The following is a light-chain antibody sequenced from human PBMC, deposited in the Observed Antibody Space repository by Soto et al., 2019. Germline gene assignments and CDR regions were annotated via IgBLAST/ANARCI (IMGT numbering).Light chain of an antibody. J-gene: IGKJ4*01. CDR3: QHYDNLPLT. Sequence: DIQMTPSPSSLTASVGDRVTITCQASRDITNYLNWYQQKSGKAPELLVYDASNVERGVPSRFSGTGSGTVFTFTISSLQPEDIATYYCQHYDNLPLTFGGGTKVDIK. CDR2: DAS. CDR1: RDITNY. V-gene: IGKV1-33*01.